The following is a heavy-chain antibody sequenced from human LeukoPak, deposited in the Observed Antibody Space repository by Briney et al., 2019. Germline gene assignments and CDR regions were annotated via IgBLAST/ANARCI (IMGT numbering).Heavy chain of an antibody. CDR1: GGSFSGYY. CDR3: ARAIKSAVVAASWFDP. V-gene: IGHV4-34*01. D-gene: IGHD2-15*01. J-gene: IGHJ5*02. Sequence: SETLSPTCAVYGGSFSGYYWSWIRQPPGKGLEWIGEINHSGSTNYNPSLKSRVTISVDKSKNQFSLKLSSVTAADTAVYYCARAIKSAVVAASWFDPWGQGTLVTVSS. CDR2: INHSGST.